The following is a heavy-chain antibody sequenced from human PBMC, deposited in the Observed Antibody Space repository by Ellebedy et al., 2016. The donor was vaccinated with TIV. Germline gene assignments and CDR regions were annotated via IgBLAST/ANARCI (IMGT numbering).Heavy chain of an antibody. D-gene: IGHD2-2*01. J-gene: IGHJ4*02. V-gene: IGHV3-7*01. CDR1: GFTFSSYW. Sequence: GESLKISXAASGFTFSSYWMSWVRQAPGKGLEWVANIKRDGSEKYYVDSVKGRFTVSRDNSKNTLYLQMNSLRAEDTAVYYCAKDSQYAPDYWGQGTLVTVSS. CDR3: AKDSQYAPDY. CDR2: IKRDGSEK.